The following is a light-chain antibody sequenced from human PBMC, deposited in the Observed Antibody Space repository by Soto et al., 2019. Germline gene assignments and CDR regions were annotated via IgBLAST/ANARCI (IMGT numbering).Light chain of an antibody. J-gene: IGKJ5*01. CDR2: GAS. Sequence: VMTQSPATLSVSPGERATLSCRASQSVSSNLAWYQQKPGQAPRLLIYGASTRATGIPARFSGSGSGTDFTLTSSSLEPEDFAVYYCQQRSNWPPAITFGQGTRLEIK. V-gene: IGKV3-15*01. CDR3: QQRSNWPPAIT. CDR1: QSVSSN.